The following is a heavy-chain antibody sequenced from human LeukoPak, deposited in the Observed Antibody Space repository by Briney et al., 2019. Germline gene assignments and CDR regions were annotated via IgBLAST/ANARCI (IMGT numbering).Heavy chain of an antibody. V-gene: IGHV4-39*07. CDR2: IYYSGST. D-gene: IGHD2-21*02. CDR1: GGSISSSSYY. Sequence: SETLSLTCTVSGGSISSSSYYWGWIRQPPGKGLEWIGSIYYSGSTYYNPSLKSRVTISVDTSKNQFSLKLSSVTAADTAVYYCARGCGGDCYYEYFQHWGQGTLVTVSS. CDR3: ARGCGGDCYYEYFQH. J-gene: IGHJ1*01.